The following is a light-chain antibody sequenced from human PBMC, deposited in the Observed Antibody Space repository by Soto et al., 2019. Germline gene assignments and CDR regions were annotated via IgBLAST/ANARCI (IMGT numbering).Light chain of an antibody. CDR1: SSNIGSNI. Sequence: QSVLTQPPSASGTPGQRVTISCSGSSSNIGSNIVNWYQQLPGTAPKLLIYSNTQRPSGVPDRFSGSKSGTSASLAISGLQSEHEADYYCAAWDDNLNAVVFGGGTKLTVL. J-gene: IGLJ2*01. CDR3: AAWDDNLNAVV. V-gene: IGLV1-44*01. CDR2: SNT.